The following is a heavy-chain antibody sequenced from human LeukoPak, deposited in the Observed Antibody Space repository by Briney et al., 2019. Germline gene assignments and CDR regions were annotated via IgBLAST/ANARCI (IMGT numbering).Heavy chain of an antibody. V-gene: IGHV4-59*01. CDR3: ARESRNWFDP. J-gene: IGHJ5*02. CDR2: IYYSGST. Sequence: SETLSLTCTVSGGSISSYYWSWIRQPPGKGLEWIGYIYYSGSTNYNPSLKSRVTISVDTSKNQFSLKLSSVTAADTAVYYCARESRNWFDPWGQGTLVTVSS. CDR1: GGSISSYY.